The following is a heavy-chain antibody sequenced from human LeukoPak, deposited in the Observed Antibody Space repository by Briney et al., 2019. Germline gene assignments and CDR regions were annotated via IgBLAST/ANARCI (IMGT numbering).Heavy chain of an antibody. D-gene: IGHD3-16*02. CDR1: GYSFTSSG. J-gene: IGHJ3*02. Sequence: ASVKVSCKASGYSFTSSGISWVRQAPGQGLEWMGWISAYNGNTNYAQKLQGRVTMTTDTSTSTAYMELRSLRSDDTAVYYCARDPYDYVWGSYRSDAFDIWGQGTMVTVSS. CDR2: ISAYNGNT. CDR3: ARDPYDYVWGSYRSDAFDI. V-gene: IGHV1-18*01.